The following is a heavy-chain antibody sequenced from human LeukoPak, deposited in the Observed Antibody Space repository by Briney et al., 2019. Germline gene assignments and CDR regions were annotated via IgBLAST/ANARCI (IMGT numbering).Heavy chain of an antibody. D-gene: IGHD3-10*01. V-gene: IGHV3-23*01. Sequence: GGSLRLSCAASGFPFSSYAISWVRRAPGRGLEWVSYISGSGGSTYYADSVKGRFTISRDNSKNTLYLQMNSLRAEDTAVYYCAKDFIRAMVRGVINYWGQGTLVTVSS. CDR1: GFPFSSYA. CDR3: AKDFIRAMVRGVINY. J-gene: IGHJ4*02. CDR2: ISGSGGST.